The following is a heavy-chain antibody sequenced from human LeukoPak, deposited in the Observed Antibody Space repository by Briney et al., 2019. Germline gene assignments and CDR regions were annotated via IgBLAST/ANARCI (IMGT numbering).Heavy chain of an antibody. V-gene: IGHV4-39*07. D-gene: IGHD3-16*02. Sequence: SQTLSLTCTVSGVSISSSNSYWGWIRQPPGKGLEWIGEINHSGSTNYNPSLKSRVTISVDTSKNQFSLKLSSVTAADTAVYYCARGGGYYDYVWGSYRYTLTSCYFDYWGQGTLVTVSS. CDR3: ARGGGYYDYVWGSYRYTLTSCYFDY. CDR2: INHSGST. J-gene: IGHJ4*02. CDR1: GVSISSSNSY.